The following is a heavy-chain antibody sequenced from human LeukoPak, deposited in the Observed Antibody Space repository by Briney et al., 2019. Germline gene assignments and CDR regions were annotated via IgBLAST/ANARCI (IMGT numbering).Heavy chain of an antibody. V-gene: IGHV3-48*03. CDR1: GFTFSSYE. D-gene: IGHD3-10*01. CDR2: ISSSGSTI. CDR3: ARDGGLLWFGEEDY. Sequence: GGPLRLSCAASGFTFSSYEMSWVRQAPGKGLEWVSYISSSGSTIYYADSVKGRFTISRDNAKNSLYLQMNSLRAEDTAVYYCARDGGLLWFGEEDYWGQGTLVTVSS. J-gene: IGHJ4*02.